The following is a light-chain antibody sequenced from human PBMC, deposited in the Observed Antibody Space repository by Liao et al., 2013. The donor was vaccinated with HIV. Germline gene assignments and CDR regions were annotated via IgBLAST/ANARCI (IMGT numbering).Light chain of an antibody. V-gene: IGLV3-27*01. CDR1: MLAKKH. CDR2: KDS. Sequence: SYELTQPSSVSVSPGQTARITCSGEMLAKKHARWFQQKPGQAPVLVIYKDSERPSGLPERFSGASSGTTVTLTISGALAEDEADYYCQAWDSSVVFGGGTKLTVL. CDR3: QAWDSSVV. J-gene: IGLJ3*02.